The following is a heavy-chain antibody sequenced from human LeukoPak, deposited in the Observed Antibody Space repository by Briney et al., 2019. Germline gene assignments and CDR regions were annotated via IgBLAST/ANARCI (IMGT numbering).Heavy chain of an antibody. J-gene: IGHJ5*02. Sequence: ASVNVSCKASGYTFTGYYMHGVRQAPGQGLEGMGWINPNSGGTNYAQKFQGRVTMTRDTSISTAYMELSRLRSDDTAVYYCARDLNTYYDILTGYSTDNWFDPWGQGTLVTVSS. CDR3: ARDLNTYYDILTGYSTDNWFDP. V-gene: IGHV1-2*02. D-gene: IGHD3-9*01. CDR1: GYTFTGYY. CDR2: INPNSGGT.